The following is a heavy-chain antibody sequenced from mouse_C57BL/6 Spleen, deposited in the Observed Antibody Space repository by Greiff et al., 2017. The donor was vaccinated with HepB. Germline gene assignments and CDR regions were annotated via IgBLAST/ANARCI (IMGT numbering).Heavy chain of an antibody. CDR1: GYTFTSYW. CDR3: ARRGYGNYAWFAY. J-gene: IGHJ3*01. Sequence: QVQLQQPEAELVKPGASVKMSCKASGYTFTSYWITWVKQRPGQGLEWIGDIYPGSGSTNYNEKFKSKATLTVDTSSSTAYMQLSSLTSEDSAVYYCARRGYGNYAWFAYWGQGTLVTVSA. CDR2: IYPGSGST. D-gene: IGHD2-1*01. V-gene: IGHV1-55*01.